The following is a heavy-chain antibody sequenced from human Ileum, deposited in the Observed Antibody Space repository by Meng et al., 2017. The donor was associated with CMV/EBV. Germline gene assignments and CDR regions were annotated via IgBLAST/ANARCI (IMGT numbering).Heavy chain of an antibody. V-gene: IGHV3-74*01. J-gene: IGHJ4*02. D-gene: IGHD5-24*01. CDR2: ITSDGPDT. Sequence: LSSSASGFTFNKYWMHWVRQAPGKGLLWVSRITSDGPDTTYADSVKGRFTISRDNAKNTVYLQMNSLRAEDTAVYYCAWRRDGYNAWGQGTLVTVSS. CDR1: GFTFNKYW. CDR3: AWRRDGYNA.